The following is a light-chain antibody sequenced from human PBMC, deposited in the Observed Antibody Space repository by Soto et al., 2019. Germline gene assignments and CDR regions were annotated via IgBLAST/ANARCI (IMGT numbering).Light chain of an antibody. Sequence: IQVTPSPSFLSASVVDIVPITCRASQGISSYLAWYPQKPRKAPNLLIYAAFPLQSGVPSRLSGSRSGTEFTLTISSLQPEDFATYYCQQLKSYPITCGQGTRLE. J-gene: IGKJ5*01. CDR2: AAF. CDR3: QQLKSYPIT. CDR1: QGISSY. V-gene: IGKV1-9*01.